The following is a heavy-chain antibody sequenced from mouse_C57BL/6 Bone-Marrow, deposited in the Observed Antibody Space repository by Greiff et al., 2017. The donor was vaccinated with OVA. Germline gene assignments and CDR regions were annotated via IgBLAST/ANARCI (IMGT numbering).Heavy chain of an antibody. V-gene: IGHV5-6*01. CDR3: ASRSFAY. Sequence: EVLLVESGGDLVKPGGSLKLSCAASGFTFSSYGMSWVRQTPDKRLEWVATISSGGSYTYYPDSVKGRFTISRDNAKNTLYLQMSSLKSEDTAMYYCASRSFAYWGQGTLVTVSA. CDR2: ISSGGSYT. J-gene: IGHJ3*01. CDR1: GFTFSSYG.